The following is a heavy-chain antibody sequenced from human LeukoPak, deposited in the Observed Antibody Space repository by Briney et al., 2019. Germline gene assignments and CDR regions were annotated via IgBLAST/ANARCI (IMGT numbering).Heavy chain of an antibody. CDR2: IYHSGST. D-gene: IGHD4-17*01. Sequence: KASETLSLACTVSGYSIGSGYYWGWIRQPPGKGLEWIGSIYHSGSTYYNPSLKSRVTISVDTSKNQFSLKLSSVTAADTAVYYCARGSPIYGDYPYFDYWGQGTLVTVSS. V-gene: IGHV4-38-2*02. CDR3: ARGSPIYGDYPYFDY. J-gene: IGHJ4*02. CDR1: GYSIGSGYY.